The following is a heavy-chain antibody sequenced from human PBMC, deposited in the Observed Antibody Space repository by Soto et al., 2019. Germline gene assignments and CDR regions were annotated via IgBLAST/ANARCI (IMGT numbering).Heavy chain of an antibody. CDR3: ASSKYNWNVPQLYDAFDI. Sequence: GQSLKISCKGSGYSFTSYWIGWVRQMPGKGLEWMGIIYPGDSDTRYSPSFQGQVTISADKSISTAYLQWSSLKASDTAMYYCASSKYNWNVPQLYDAFDIWGQGTMVSVSS. J-gene: IGHJ3*02. CDR2: IYPGDSDT. D-gene: IGHD1-20*01. V-gene: IGHV5-51*01. CDR1: GYSFTSYW.